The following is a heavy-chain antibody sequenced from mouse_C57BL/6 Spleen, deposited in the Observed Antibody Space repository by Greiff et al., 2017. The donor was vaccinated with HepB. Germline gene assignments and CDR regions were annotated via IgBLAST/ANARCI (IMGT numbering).Heavy chain of an antibody. CDR2: IDPSDSET. J-gene: IGHJ3*01. V-gene: IGHV1-52*01. CDR1: GYTFTSYW. Sequence: QVQLQQPGAELVRPGSSVKLSCKASGYTFTSYWMHWVKQRPIQGLEWIGNIDPSDSETHYNQKFKDKATLTVDKSSSTAYMQLSRLTSEDSAVYYCARGGDYYGNAWFAYWGQGTLVTVCA. CDR3: ARGGDYYGNAWFAY. D-gene: IGHD2-1*01.